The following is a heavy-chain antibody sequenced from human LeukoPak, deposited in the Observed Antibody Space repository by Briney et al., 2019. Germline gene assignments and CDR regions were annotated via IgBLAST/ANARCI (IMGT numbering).Heavy chain of an antibody. J-gene: IGHJ4*02. D-gene: IGHD2-2*01. V-gene: IGHV1-69*05. CDR1: GGTFSSYA. CDR3: ARHCSSTSCYGFDY. CDR2: IIPIFGTA. Sequence: ASVKVSCKASGGTFSSYAISWVRQAPGQGLEWMGGIIPIFGTANYAQKFQGRVTITTDESTSTAYMELSSLRSEDTAVYYCARHCSSTSCYGFDYWGQGTLVTVSS.